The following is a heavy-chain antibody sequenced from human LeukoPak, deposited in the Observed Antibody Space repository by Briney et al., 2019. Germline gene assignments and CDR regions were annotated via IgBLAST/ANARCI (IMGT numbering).Heavy chain of an antibody. CDR2: ITSGLAT. CDR1: GFTLRTYV. J-gene: IGHJ4*02. CDR3: TKRDTKLTPPTTTLGPFFDA. V-gene: IGHV3-23*01. Sequence: QPGGSLRLSCSASGFTLRTYVITWVRQAPGKGLEWVSTITSGLATYYADSVRGRFTISRDNSKSTVYLHMYSLLAEDTALYYCTKRDTKLTPPTTTLGPFFDAWGPGTLVTVSS. D-gene: IGHD1-1*01.